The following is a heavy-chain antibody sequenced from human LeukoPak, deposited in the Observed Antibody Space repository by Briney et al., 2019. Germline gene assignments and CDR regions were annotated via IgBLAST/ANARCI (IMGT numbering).Heavy chain of an antibody. CDR2: IWYDGSNK. V-gene: IGHV3-33*06. Sequence: GGSLRLSCAASGFTFSSYGMHWVRQAPGKGLEWVAVIWYDGSNKYYADSVKGRFTISRDNSKNTLYLQMNSLRAEDTAVYYCGKDAYVLRFLGGSVVKYTWFAPWGQGTLVTVSS. D-gene: IGHD3-3*01. CDR1: GFTFSSYG. J-gene: IGHJ5*02. CDR3: GKDAYVLRFLGGSVVKYTWFAP.